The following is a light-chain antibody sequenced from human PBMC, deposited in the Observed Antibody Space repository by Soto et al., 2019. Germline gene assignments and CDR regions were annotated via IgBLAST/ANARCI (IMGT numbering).Light chain of an antibody. Sequence: IVLTQSPATLSLSPGERFTLSCRASQSVDINLAWYQQKPGQAPRLLIYGASTRATDMPGRFSGRGSGTEFTLTISSLQSEDFAVYYCQQYRNWPRTFGQGTKVDI. CDR3: QQYRNWPRT. CDR2: GAS. V-gene: IGKV3-15*01. CDR1: QSVDIN. J-gene: IGKJ1*01.